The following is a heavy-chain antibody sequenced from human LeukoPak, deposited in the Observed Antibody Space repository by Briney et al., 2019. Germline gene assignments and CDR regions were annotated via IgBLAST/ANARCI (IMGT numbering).Heavy chain of an antibody. CDR3: ARVAAGTYWYYAMDA. Sequence: GSLRLSCAASGFTFSSYSMNWVRQAPGTGLAWIGSIPYTGSTYYNPSLQSRVTISADMSKNHLSVKLSSVTAADTAVYYCARVAAGTYWYYAMDAWGQGTTVTVSS. J-gene: IGHJ6*02. CDR2: IPYTGST. D-gene: IGHD2-15*01. V-gene: IGHV4-39*07. CDR1: GFTFSSYS.